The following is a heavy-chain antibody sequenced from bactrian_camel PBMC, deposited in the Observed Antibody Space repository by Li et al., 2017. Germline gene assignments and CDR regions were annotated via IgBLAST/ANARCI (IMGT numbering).Heavy chain of an antibody. D-gene: IGHD6*01. V-gene: IGHV3S40*01. Sequence: VQLVESGGGSALAGGSVRLSCAVSGYTFNTYSWFRQAPGQEREGVAAIRRDGGETWYAASVKGRFTISRDSAKNTVYLQMNNLQPEDTATYYCAEGRGSRGEHCYSLNYWGQGTQVTVS. CDR3: AEGRGSRGEHCYSLNY. CDR1: GYTFNTY. CDR2: IRRDGGET. J-gene: IGHJ4*01.